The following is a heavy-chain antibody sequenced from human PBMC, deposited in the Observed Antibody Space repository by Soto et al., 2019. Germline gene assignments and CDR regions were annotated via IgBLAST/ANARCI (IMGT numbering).Heavy chain of an antibody. V-gene: IGHV4-59*01. J-gene: IGHJ6*01. CDR3: ARVRAAFGRSHYG. CDR2: IYFTWSP. CDR1: GGSLNRSE. D-gene: IGHD6-25*01. Sequence: SDDPSLTSAIHGGSLNRSEWSWILLPPGKGLEWIGYIYFTWSPNSNPSLKSRVTISVDTSKNQFFLTLSSVTAAGPAVYYCARVRAAFGRSHYG.